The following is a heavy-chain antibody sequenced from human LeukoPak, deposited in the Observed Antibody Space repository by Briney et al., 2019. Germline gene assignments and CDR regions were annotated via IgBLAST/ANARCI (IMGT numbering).Heavy chain of an antibody. J-gene: IGHJ4*02. D-gene: IGHD2-2*01. CDR2: IYTSGST. CDR3: ARAGKVLDIVVVPVDY. CDR1: GGSISSGSYY. V-gene: IGHV4-61*02. Sequence: SQTLSLTCTVSGGSISSGSYYWSWIRQPAGKGLEWIGRIYTSGSTNYNPSLKSRVTISVDTSKNQFSLKLSSVTADDTAVYYCARAGKVLDIVVVPVDYWGQGTLVTVSS.